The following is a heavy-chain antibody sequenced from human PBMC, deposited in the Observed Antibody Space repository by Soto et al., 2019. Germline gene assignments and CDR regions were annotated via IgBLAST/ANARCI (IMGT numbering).Heavy chain of an antibody. CDR2: IYYSGST. CDR1: GGSISSGDYY. Sequence: SETLSLTCTVSGGSISSGDYYWSWIRQPPGKGLEWIGYIYYSGSTYYNPSLKSRVTISVDTSKNQFSLKLSSVTAADTAVYYCARLYGDYYYFDYWGQGTLVTVS. J-gene: IGHJ4*02. CDR3: ARLYGDYYYFDY. V-gene: IGHV4-30-4*01. D-gene: IGHD4-17*01.